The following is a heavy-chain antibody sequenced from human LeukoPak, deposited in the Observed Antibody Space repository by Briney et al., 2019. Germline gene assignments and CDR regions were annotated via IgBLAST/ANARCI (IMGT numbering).Heavy chain of an antibody. J-gene: IGHJ3*02. V-gene: IGHV3-23*01. Sequence: GGALRLSCEASVFTLSSYAMSWVRQPPAKGLEWVSAVGRRGESTYYGDTVEGGFTISRNNTNNTVYLQMITLRVEDTAVDYCVRDFGAVRTTNAFDIWGQGTMVTVSS. CDR2: VGRRGEST. CDR1: VFTLSSYA. D-gene: IGHD1-14*01. CDR3: VRDFGAVRTTNAFDI.